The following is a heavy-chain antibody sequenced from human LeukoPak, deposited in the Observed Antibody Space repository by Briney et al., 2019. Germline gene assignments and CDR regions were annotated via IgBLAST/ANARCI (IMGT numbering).Heavy chain of an antibody. J-gene: IGHJ4*02. CDR1: GFTFNSYA. Sequence: GGSLRLSCAASGFTFNSYAMSWVRQAPGKGLEWVSAISGSRGSTYYADSVKGRFTISRDNSKNTLFLQMNSLRAEDTAVYYCAKVMGYGDYDYFYYWGQGTLVTVSS. CDR2: ISGSRGST. CDR3: AKVMGYGDYDYFYY. V-gene: IGHV3-23*01. D-gene: IGHD4-17*01.